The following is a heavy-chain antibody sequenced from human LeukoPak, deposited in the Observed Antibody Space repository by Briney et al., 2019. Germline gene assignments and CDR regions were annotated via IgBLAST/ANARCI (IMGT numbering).Heavy chain of an antibody. D-gene: IGHD5-18*01. CDR3: LRDTAMVTAYYGMDV. CDR2: ISSSSSTI. CDR1: GFTFSSYS. V-gene: IGHV3-48*02. J-gene: IGHJ6*02. Sequence: GGSLRLSCAASGFTFSSYSMTWVRQAPGKGLEWVSYISSSSSTIYYADSVKGRFTISRDNAKNSLYLRMNSLRDEDTAVYYCLRDTAMVTAYYGMDVWGQGTTVTVSS.